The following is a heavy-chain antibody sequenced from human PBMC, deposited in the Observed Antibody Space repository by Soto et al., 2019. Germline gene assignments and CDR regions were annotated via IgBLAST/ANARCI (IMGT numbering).Heavy chain of an antibody. D-gene: IGHD2-15*01. CDR3: AAGHCRGGNCYSPDY. V-gene: IGHV1-58*01. Sequence: ASMKVSCQTSGFPFNSFAVQWVRQARGQHLEWKGWIVVGSGNTNSSQNFQERVTITRDMSASTAYMELSSLRTEDTAVYYCAAGHCRGGNCYSPDYWGQGTLVTVSS. CDR1: GFPFNSFA. CDR2: IVVGSGNT. J-gene: IGHJ4*02.